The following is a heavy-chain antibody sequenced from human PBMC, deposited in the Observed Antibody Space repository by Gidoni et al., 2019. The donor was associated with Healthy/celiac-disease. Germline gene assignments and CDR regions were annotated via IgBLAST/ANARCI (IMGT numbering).Heavy chain of an antibody. CDR1: GFTFDDYA. CDR2: ISWNSGSI. CDR3: AKDGKAMTTVTTGWFDP. J-gene: IGHJ5*02. D-gene: IGHD4-17*01. Sequence: EVQLVESGGGLVQPGRSLRLSCAASGFTFDDYAMHWVRQAPGKGLEWVSGISWNSGSIGYADSVKGRFTISRDNAKNSLYLQMNSLRAEDTALYYCAKDGKAMTTVTTGWFDPWGQGTLVTVSS. V-gene: IGHV3-9*01.